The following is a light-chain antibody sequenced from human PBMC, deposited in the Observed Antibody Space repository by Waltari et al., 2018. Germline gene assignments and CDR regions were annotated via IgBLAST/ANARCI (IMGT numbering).Light chain of an antibody. CDR2: DAS. V-gene: IGKV3-11*01. Sequence: IVLTQSPATLSLSPGERATLACRASQSVSSYLAWYQQKPGQAPRLLIHDASNRATGIPARFSGSGSGTDFTLTISSLEPEDFAVYYCQQRSNWPPWTFGQGTKVEIK. J-gene: IGKJ1*01. CDR1: QSVSSY. CDR3: QQRSNWPPWT.